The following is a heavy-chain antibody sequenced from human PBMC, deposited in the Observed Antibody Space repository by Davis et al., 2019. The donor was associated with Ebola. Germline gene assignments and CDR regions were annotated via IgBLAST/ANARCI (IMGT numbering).Heavy chain of an antibody. Sequence: PGGSLRLSCSASGFIFDDYAMHWVRQGPGKGLEWVSSISGSGKTTYYADSVEGRFTISRGNSKNTLSLQMNSVRGEDTAVYFCAKDKGFWVPPDYFGPWGQGVQVTVSS. V-gene: IGHV3-23*01. J-gene: IGHJ5*02. CDR3: AKDKGFWVPPDYFGP. CDR1: GFIFDDYA. CDR2: ISGSGKTT. D-gene: IGHD3-16*01.